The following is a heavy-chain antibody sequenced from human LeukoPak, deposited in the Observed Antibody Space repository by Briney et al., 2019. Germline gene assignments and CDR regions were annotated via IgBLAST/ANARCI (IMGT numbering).Heavy chain of an antibody. D-gene: IGHD3-16*02. Sequence: SETLSLTCTVSGGSIGTYYWSWIRQSPGKGLEWILYIYVTGTRYNPYLPIQDPLTVDRSRNQFFLKMSSVPAADTALYYCARHIGGGIEDMDVWGKGTKVIVSS. CDR1: GGSIGTYY. V-gene: IGHV4-59*08. CDR3: ARHIGGGIEDMDV. J-gene: IGHJ6*03. CDR2: IYVTGT.